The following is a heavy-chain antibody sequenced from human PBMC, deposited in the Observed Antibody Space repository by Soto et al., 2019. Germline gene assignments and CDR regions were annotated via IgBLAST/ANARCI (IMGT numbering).Heavy chain of an antibody. CDR3: ARDEMVVATGSRTWHYYYGMDV. CDR2: IIPIFGTA. CDR1: GGTFSTYA. V-gene: IGHV1-69*12. D-gene: IGHD2-15*01. Sequence: QVQLVQSGAEVKKPGSSVKVSCKSSGGTFSTYAISWVRQAPGQGLEWMGGIIPIFGTANYAQKFQGRVTIPADDSTTTAYMELSSLRSGDTAVYYCARDEMVVATGSRTWHYYYGMDVWGQGTTVTVSS. J-gene: IGHJ6*02.